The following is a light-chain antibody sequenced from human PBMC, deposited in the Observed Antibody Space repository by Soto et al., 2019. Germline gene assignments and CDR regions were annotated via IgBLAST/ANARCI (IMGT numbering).Light chain of an antibody. J-gene: IGLJ1*01. V-gene: IGLV2-23*02. CDR3: YSYEGGISV. CDR2: DVT. CDR1: SSDVGTYNL. Sequence: QSALTQPASASGSPGQSITISCTGTSSDVGTYNLVSWYQQHPGNVPKLIIFDVTKRPSGVSNRFSGSKSGNTASLTISGLQAEDEATYYCYSYEGGISVFGTGTKRTVL.